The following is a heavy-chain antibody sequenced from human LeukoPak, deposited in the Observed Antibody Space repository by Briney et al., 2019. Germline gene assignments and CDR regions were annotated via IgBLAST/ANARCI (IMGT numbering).Heavy chain of an antibody. CDR3: ARERSSGWVDYFDY. Sequence: GGSLRLSCAASGFTFSDYYMSWIRQAPGKGLEWVSYISSSGSTIYYADSVKGRFTISRDNAKNSLYLQMNSLRAEDTAVYYCARERSSGWVDYFDYWGQGTLVTVSS. CDR1: GFTFSDYY. J-gene: IGHJ4*02. CDR2: ISSSGSTI. D-gene: IGHD6-19*01. V-gene: IGHV3-11*04.